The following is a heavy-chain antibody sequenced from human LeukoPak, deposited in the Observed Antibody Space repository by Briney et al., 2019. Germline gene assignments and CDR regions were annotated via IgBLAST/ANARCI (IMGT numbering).Heavy chain of an antibody. V-gene: IGHV1-46*01. CDR2: INPSGGST. J-gene: IGHJ4*02. Sequence: ASVKVSCKASGYTFTGYYMHWVRQAPGQGLEWMGWINPSGGSTSYAQKFQGRVTMTRDMSTSTVYMGLSSLRSEDTAVYYCARDIVAAAGSEDYWGQGTLVTVSS. CDR3: ARDIVAAAGSEDY. D-gene: IGHD6-13*01. CDR1: GYTFTGYY.